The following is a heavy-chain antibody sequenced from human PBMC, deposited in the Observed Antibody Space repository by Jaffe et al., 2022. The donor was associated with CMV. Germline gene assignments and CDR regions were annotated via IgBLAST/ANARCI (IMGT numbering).Heavy chain of an antibody. Sequence: QVQLVQSGAEVKKPGASVKVSCKASGYTFTSYDINWVRQATGQGLEWMGWMNPNSGNTGYAQKFQGRVTMTRNTSISTAYMELSSLRSEDTAVYYCARSEHGITIFGVALVHYYGMDVWGQGTTVTVSS. J-gene: IGHJ6*02. D-gene: IGHD3-3*01. CDR2: MNPNSGNT. V-gene: IGHV1-8*01. CDR3: ARSEHGITIFGVALVHYYGMDV. CDR1: GYTFTSYD.